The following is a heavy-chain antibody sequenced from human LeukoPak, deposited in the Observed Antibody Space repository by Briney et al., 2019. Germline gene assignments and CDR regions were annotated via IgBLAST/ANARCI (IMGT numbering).Heavy chain of an antibody. CDR3: ARGYCSNGGCILFDY. CDR2: INWNGGST. J-gene: IGHJ4*02. D-gene: IGHD2-8*01. V-gene: IGHV3-20*04. CDR1: GFTSDDYG. Sequence: RPGGSLRLSCAASGFTSDDYGMSWVRQDPGKGLEWVSGINWNGGSTGYADSVKGRFTISRDNAKNSLYLQMNSLRAEDTALYYCARGYCSNGGCILFDYWGQGTLVTVSS.